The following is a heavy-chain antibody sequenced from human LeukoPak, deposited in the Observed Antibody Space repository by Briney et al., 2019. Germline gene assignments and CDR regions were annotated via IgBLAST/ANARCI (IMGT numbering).Heavy chain of an antibody. CDR2: IYFSGST. V-gene: IGHV4-39*07. Sequence: SETLSLTCTVSGDSISSANYYWGWVRQPPGKGLEWIGSIYFSGSTYYNPSLKSRVTISVETSKVQFSLKLSSVTAADTAVYYCARSKLLGWELISSDYWGQGTLVTVSS. J-gene: IGHJ4*02. CDR1: GDSISSANYY. CDR3: ARSKLLGWELISSDY. D-gene: IGHD1-26*01.